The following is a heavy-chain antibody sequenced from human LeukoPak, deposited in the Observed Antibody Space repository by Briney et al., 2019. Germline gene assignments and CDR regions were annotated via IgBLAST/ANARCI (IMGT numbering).Heavy chain of an antibody. CDR3: ARESEGGDGLINYDSSGYSLPDY. CDR1: GGSISSGDYY. V-gene: IGHV4-30-4*01. CDR2: IYYSGST. J-gene: IGHJ4*02. Sequence: KPSETLSLTCTVSGGSISSGDYYWSWIRQPPGKGLEWIGYIYYSGSTYYNPSLKSRVTISVDTSKNQFSLKLSSVTAADTAVYYCARESEGGDGLINYDSSGYSLPDYWGQGTLVTVSS. D-gene: IGHD3-22*01.